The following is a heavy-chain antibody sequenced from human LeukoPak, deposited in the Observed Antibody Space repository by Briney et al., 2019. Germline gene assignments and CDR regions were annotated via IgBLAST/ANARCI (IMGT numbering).Heavy chain of an antibody. J-gene: IGHJ4*02. D-gene: IGHD3-10*01. Sequence: GGSLRLSCAAPGITFSSYAMSWVRQAPGKGLEWVSAISGSGGSTYYADSVKGRFTISRDNSKNTLYLQMNSLRAEDTAVYYCAKGSHYYGSGSYYSALDYWGQGTLVTVSS. CDR3: AKGSHYYGSGSYYSALDY. CDR1: GITFSSYA. CDR2: ISGSGGST. V-gene: IGHV3-23*01.